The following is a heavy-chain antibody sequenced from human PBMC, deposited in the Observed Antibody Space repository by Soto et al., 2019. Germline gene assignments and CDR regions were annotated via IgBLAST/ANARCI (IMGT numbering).Heavy chain of an antibody. Sequence: GGSLRLSCAASGFTFSSYGMHWVRQAPGKGLEWVAVISYDGSNKYYADSVKGRFTISRDNSKNTLYLQMNSLRAEDTAVYYCAKGHDYVLDVWGQGTTVTVSS. J-gene: IGHJ6*02. V-gene: IGHV3-30*18. CDR3: AKGHDYVLDV. CDR2: ISYDGSNK. D-gene: IGHD3-16*01. CDR1: GFTFSSYG.